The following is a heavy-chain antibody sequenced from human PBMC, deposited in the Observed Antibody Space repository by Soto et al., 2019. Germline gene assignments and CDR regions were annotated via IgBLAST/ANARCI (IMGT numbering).Heavy chain of an antibody. Sequence: ESGGGVVQPGRSLRLSCAASGFTFSSYGMHWVRQAPGKGLEWVAVIWYDGSNKYYADSVKGRFTISRDNSKNTLYLQMNSLRAEDTAVYYCARDSAGTALFDYWGQGTLVTVSS. CDR3: ARDSAGTALFDY. D-gene: IGHD1-1*01. J-gene: IGHJ4*02. CDR2: IWYDGSNK. V-gene: IGHV3-33*01. CDR1: GFTFSSYG.